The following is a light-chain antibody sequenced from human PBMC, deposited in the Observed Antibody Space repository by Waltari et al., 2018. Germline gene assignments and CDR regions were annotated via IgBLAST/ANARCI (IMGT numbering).Light chain of an antibody. CDR2: DVN. CDR3: SSFTSSSTSL. Sequence: APKLMIYDVNKRPSGISNRFSGSKSGNTASLTISGLQAEDEADYYCSSFTSSSTSLIGGGTKLTVL. V-gene: IGLV2-14*03. J-gene: IGLJ2*01.